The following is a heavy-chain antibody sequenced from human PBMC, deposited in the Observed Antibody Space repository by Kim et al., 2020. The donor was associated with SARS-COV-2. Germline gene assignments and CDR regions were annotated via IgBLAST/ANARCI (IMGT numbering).Heavy chain of an antibody. CDR3: ARLGSERQLLYYFDY. CDR2: IFPGDSDT. J-gene: IGHJ4*02. CDR1: GYSFTNYW. V-gene: IGHV5-51*01. Sequence: GESMKISCKGSGYSFTNYWIVWVRQTPGKGLEWMGIIFPGDSDTRYSPSFQGRVTISADKSISTAYLQWSSLKAADTAMYYCARLGSERQLLYYFDYWGQGTLVTVST. D-gene: IGHD1-26*01.